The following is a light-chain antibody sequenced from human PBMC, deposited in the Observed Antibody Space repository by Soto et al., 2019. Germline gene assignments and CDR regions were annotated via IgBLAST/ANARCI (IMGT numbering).Light chain of an antibody. CDR1: QGIRHY. V-gene: IGKV1-27*01. CDR3: QNFDSDPQT. Sequence: DIQMTQSPSSLSASVGDRVTITCRASQGIRHYLAWYQQKPGKVPKLLIYEASNLQSGVPSRFRGGGSGTEFTLTIRSLQNEDVATYYCQNFDSDPQTFGQGTKV. CDR2: EAS. J-gene: IGKJ1*01.